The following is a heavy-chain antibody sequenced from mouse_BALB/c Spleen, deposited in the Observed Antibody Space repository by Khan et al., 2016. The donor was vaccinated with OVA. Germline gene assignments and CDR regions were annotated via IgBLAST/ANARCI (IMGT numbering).Heavy chain of an antibody. CDR1: GYTFTSYW. Sequence: DLVKPGASVKLSCKASGYTFTSYWITWIKQRPGQGLEWIGRIAPGNGSSYYNEMFKGKATLTVDTSSNTAYIQLSSLSSEDSGVYFCARAMGGKVPLDYGGQGTTLTVSS. CDR2: IAPGNGSS. CDR3: ARAMGGKVPLDY. D-gene: IGHD1-1*02. J-gene: IGHJ2*01. V-gene: IGHV1S41*01.